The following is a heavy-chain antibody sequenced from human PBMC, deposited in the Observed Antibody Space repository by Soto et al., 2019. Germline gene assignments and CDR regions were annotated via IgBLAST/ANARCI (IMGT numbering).Heavy chain of an antibody. CDR2: IIPIFGTA. Sequence: ASVKVSCKASGGTFSSYAISWVRQAPGQGLEWMGGIIPIFGTANYAQKFQGRVTITADESTSTAYMELSSLRSEDTAVYYCARGGSVVVVAATLGDAFDIWGQGTMVTVSS. J-gene: IGHJ3*02. CDR1: GGTFSSYA. CDR3: ARGGSVVVVAATLGDAFDI. V-gene: IGHV1-69*13. D-gene: IGHD2-15*01.